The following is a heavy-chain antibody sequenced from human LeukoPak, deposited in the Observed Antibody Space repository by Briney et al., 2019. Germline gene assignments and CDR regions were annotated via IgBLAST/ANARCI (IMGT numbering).Heavy chain of an antibody. V-gene: IGHV3-74*01. Sequence: PGGSLRLSCAASGFTFSRTWMNWVRQGPGKGLEWVSRITSDESSTIYADSVKGRFTISRDNAKNSLYLQMNSLRAEDTAVYYCAREVGGYCSSASCTRAFNWFDPWGQGTLVTVSS. D-gene: IGHD2-2*01. CDR2: ITSDESST. CDR3: AREVGGYCSSASCTRAFNWFDP. CDR1: GFTFSRTW. J-gene: IGHJ5*02.